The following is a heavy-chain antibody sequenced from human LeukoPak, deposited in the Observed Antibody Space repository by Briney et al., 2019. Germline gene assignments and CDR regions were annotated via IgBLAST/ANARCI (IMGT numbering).Heavy chain of an antibody. J-gene: IGHJ4*02. CDR1: GFTFSTYA. CDR2: ISGNGGNK. CDR3: AKEGPQPATL. D-gene: IGHD1-14*01. V-gene: IGHV3-23*01. Sequence: GGSLRLSCVASGFTFSTYAMNWVRQAPGKGLEWVSIISGNGGNKFYADSVKGRFTISRDKSKNTLYLQLNSLRAEDTAVYYCAKEGPQPATLWGQGTLVTVSS.